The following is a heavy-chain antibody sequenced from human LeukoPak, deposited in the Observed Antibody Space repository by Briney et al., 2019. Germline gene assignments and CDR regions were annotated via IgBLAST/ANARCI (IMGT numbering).Heavy chain of an antibody. D-gene: IGHD6-13*01. J-gene: IGHJ3*01. V-gene: IGHV3-23*01. CDR1: GFTFSNYA. CDR3: AKGDLSAAAPRAFDF. CDR2: ITGSGGGT. Sequence: PGGSLRLSRAASGFTFSNYAMSWVRQAPGKGLEWVSAITGSGGGTYYADSVKGRFTISRDNSKNTLYLQMNSLRAEDTAIYYCAKGDLSAAAPRAFDFWGQGTMVTVSS.